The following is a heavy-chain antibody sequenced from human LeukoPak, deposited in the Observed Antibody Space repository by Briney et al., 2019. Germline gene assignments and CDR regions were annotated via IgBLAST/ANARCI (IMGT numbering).Heavy chain of an antibody. CDR2: IYYSGST. J-gene: IGHJ3*02. V-gene: IGHV4-61*08. CDR1: GGSISSGGYY. D-gene: IGHD1-26*01. CDR3: ARQWSGSYYVGGAFDI. Sequence: SETLSLTCTVSGGSISSGGYYWSWIRQHPGKGLEWIGYIYYSGSTNYNPSLKSRVTISVDTSKNQFSLKLSSVTAADTAVYYCARQWSGSYYVGGAFDIWGQGTMVTVSS.